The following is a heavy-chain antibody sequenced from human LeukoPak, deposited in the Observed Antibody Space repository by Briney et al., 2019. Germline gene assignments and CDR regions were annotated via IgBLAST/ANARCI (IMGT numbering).Heavy chain of an antibody. J-gene: IGHJ4*02. CDR3: ASKGGFDD. Sequence: GGSLRLSCAASGFSFSSYEMNWLRQAPGKGLEWVSYISSSGSAIFYADSVKGRFTISRDNAKNSLFLQMNSLRAEDTAFYYCASKGGFDDWGQGILVTVSS. V-gene: IGHV3-48*03. D-gene: IGHD2-15*01. CDR2: ISSSGSAI. CDR1: GFSFSSYE.